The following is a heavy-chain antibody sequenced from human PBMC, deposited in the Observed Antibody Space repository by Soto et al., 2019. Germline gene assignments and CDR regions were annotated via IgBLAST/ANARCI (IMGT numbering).Heavy chain of an antibody. D-gene: IGHD3-3*01. V-gene: IGHV5-51*01. CDR1: GYSFTSYW. CDR3: ARRITICGVGPGNCMDV. Sequence: GESLKISCKGSGYSFTSYWIGWVRQMPGKGLEWMGIIYPGDSDTRYSPSFQGQVTISADKSISTAYLQWSSLKASDTAMYYCARRITICGVGPGNCMDVWGQGTTVTSP. CDR2: IYPGDSDT. J-gene: IGHJ6*02.